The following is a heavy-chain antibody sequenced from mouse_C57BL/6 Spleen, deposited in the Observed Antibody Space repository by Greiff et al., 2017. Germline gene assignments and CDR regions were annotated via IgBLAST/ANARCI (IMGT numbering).Heavy chain of an antibody. CDR2: IHPNSGST. CDR3: ARPYGSSPADAMDY. Sequence: VQLQQPGAELVKPGASVKLSCKASGYTFTRYWMHWVKQRPGQGLEWIGMIHPNSGSTNYNEKFKSKATLTVDKSSSTAYMQLSSLTSGDSAVYYCARPYGSSPADAMDYWGQGTSVTVSS. D-gene: IGHD1-1*01. J-gene: IGHJ4*01. CDR1: GYTFTRYW. V-gene: IGHV1-64*01.